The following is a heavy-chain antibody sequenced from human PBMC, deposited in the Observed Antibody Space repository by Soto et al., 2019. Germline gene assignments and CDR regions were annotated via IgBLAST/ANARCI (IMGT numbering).Heavy chain of an antibody. D-gene: IGHD4-17*01. J-gene: IGHJ5*01. CDR1: GYTFTSYG. V-gene: IGHV1-18*01. CDR2: ISAYNGNT. Sequence: ASVKVSCKASGYTFTSYGISWVRQAPGQGLEWMGWISAYNGNTNYAQKLQGRVTMTTDTSTSTAYMELRSLRSDDTAVYYCARLWADYGDYLKGFDSWGQGTLVTVSS. CDR3: ARLWADYGDYLKGFDS.